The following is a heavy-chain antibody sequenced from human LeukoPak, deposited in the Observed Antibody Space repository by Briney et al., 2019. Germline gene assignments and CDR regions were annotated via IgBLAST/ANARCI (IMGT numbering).Heavy chain of an antibody. V-gene: IGHV4-61*02. D-gene: IGHD4-17*01. CDR1: GGSVTSGPNY. CDR2: IQTSGRV. Sequence: SETLSLTCSVSGGSVTSGPNYWNWIRRPAGKGLEWIGRIQTSGRVNYNPSLKSRVTVYLDTPKNLVSLQLTSVTAADTAVYYCARDRGNGDYGDYFDSWGQGTQVTVFS. CDR3: ARDRGNGDYGDYFDS. J-gene: IGHJ4*02.